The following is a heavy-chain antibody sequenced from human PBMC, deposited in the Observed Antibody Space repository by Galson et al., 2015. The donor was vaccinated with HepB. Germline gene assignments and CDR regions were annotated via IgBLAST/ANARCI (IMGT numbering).Heavy chain of an antibody. CDR3: ARGGVPVAKGDWFDP. Sequence: SVTVSCKASGGTFSSYAISWVRQAPGQGLEWMGGFIPIFETPHYAQKFQGRVTITADESTTTTYMELSSLRFEDTAIYYCARGGVPVAKGDWFDPWGQGTLVTVSS. J-gene: IGHJ5*02. V-gene: IGHV1-69*13. D-gene: IGHD2-2*01. CDR1: GGTFSSYA. CDR2: FIPIFETP.